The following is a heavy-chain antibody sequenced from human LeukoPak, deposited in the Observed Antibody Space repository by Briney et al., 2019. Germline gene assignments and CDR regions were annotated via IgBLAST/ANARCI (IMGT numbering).Heavy chain of an antibody. V-gene: IGHV3-48*01. CDR3: ARDDGFDY. CDR1: GFTFSSYS. Sequence: GGSLRLSCAASGFTFSSYSMNWVRQAPGKGLEWVSYISSSSSTIYYADSVKGRFTISRDNAKDSLYLQMNSLRAEDTAVYYCARDDGFDYWGQGTLVTVSS. CDR2: ISSSSSTI. J-gene: IGHJ4*02.